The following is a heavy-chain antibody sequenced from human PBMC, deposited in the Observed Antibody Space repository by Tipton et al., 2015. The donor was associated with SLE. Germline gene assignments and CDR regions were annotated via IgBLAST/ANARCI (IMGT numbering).Heavy chain of an antibody. CDR2: ISGSGDRA. V-gene: IGHV3-23*01. D-gene: IGHD3-10*01. CDR3: VKGGSWWDY. CDR1: GFTFSSYW. J-gene: IGHJ4*02. Sequence: SLRLSCAASGFTFSSYWMSWVRQAPGKGLEWLSVISGSGDRAYYSDSVKGRFTISRDNSKNTLFLQMDALRAEDTALYYCVKGGSWWDYWGQGTLVTVSS.